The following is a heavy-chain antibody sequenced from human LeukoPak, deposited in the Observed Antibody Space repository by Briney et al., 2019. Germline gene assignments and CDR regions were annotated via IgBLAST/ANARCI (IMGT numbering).Heavy chain of an antibody. J-gene: IGHJ4*02. CDR2: IIPIFGTA. D-gene: IGHD2-2*01. V-gene: IGHV1-69*13. CDR3: ASHCSGTSCVEY. CDR1: GGTFSNYA. Sequence: GASVNVSCKASGGTFSNYAINWVRQAPGQGLEWMGGIIPIFGTANYAQKIQGRVTLTADQSTSTTYMELSSLISKDTGVNDRASHCSGTSCVEYWGEGKLCTVS.